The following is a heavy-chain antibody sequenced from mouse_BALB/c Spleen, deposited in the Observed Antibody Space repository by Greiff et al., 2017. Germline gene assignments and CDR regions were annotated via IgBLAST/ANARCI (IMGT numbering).Heavy chain of an antibody. Sequence: QVQLKQSGAELARPGASVKMSCKASGYTFTSYTMHWVKQRPGQGLEWIGYINPSSGYTNYNQKFKDKATLTADKSSSTAYMQLSSLTSEDSAVYYCASRYDYYYAMDDWGQGTTGTVSS. J-gene: IGHJ4*01. CDR3: ASRYDYYYAMDD. CDR2: INPSSGYT. D-gene: IGHD2-14*01. V-gene: IGHV1-4*01. CDR1: GYTFTSYT.